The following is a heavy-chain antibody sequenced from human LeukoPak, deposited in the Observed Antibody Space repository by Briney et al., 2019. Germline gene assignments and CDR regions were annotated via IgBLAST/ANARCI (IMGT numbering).Heavy chain of an antibody. CDR2: MNPNSGNT. CDR3: AIRYGSGEKYYYYYYMDV. CDR1: GYTFTSYD. V-gene: IGHV1-8*01. Sequence: ASVKVSCKASGYTFTSYDINWVRQATGQGLEWMGWMNPNSGNTGYAQKSQGRVTMTRHTSISTAYMELSSLRSEDTAVYYCAIRYGSGEKYYYYYYMDVWGKGTTVTVSS. D-gene: IGHD3-10*01. J-gene: IGHJ6*03.